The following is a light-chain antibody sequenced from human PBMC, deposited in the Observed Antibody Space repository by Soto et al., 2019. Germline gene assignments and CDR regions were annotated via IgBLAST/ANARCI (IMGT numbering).Light chain of an antibody. V-gene: IGKV3-20*01. CDR3: QQYGYSPRT. CDR1: QTVTSY. CDR2: GAS. J-gene: IGKJ1*01. Sequence: EIVLTQSPGTLSLSPGETATLSCRASQTVTSYFAWYQQKPGQAPRLLIYGASSRATGIPDRFSGSGSGTAFPLPISGLEPGDFAVYYCQQYGYSPRTFGQGTKVEI.